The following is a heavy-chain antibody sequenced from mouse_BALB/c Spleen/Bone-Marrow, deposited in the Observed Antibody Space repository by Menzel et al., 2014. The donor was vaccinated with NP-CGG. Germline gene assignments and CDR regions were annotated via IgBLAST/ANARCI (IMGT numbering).Heavy chain of an antibody. D-gene: IGHD2-4*01. CDR3: ARKSYYDYDGRPWVAY. J-gene: IGHJ3*01. CDR1: GFTFSSYA. V-gene: IGHV5-9-3*01. CDR2: ISSGGSYT. Sequence: EVQRVEFGGGLVKPGGSLKLSCAASGFTFSSYAMSWVRQTPEKRLEWVATISSGGSYTYYPDSVKGRFTISRDNAKNTLYLQMSSLRSEDTAMYYCARKSYYDYDGRPWVAYWGQGTLVTVSA.